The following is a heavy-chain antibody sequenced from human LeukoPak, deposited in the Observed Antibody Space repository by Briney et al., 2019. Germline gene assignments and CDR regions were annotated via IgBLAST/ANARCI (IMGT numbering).Heavy chain of an antibody. D-gene: IGHD3-3*01. Sequence: SETLSLTCIVSGGSISSGSYYWSWIRQPAGKGLEWIGRIYTSGSTNYNPSLKSRVTISVDTSKNQFSLKLSSVTAANTAVYYCAARFGVVIPLFDYWGQGTLVTVSS. CDR2: IYTSGST. V-gene: IGHV4-61*02. CDR1: GGSISSGSYY. CDR3: AARFGVVIPLFDY. J-gene: IGHJ4*02.